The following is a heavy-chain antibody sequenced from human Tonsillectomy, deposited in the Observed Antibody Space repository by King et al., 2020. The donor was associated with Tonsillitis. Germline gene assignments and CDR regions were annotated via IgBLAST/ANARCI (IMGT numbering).Heavy chain of an antibody. Sequence: VQVVQSGAEVKKPGSSVRVSCKASGGTFSNYAISWVRQAPGQGLEWMGGIIPIFGTTYFTQKFQGRVTITADKSTSTAYMELSSLRSEDTAVYYCSAGYYESSAFSFYYYFSIDVWGKGATVTVSS. D-gene: IGHD3-22*01. CDR1: GGTFSNYA. V-gene: IGHV1-69*06. CDR3: SAGYYESSAFSFYYYFSIDV. CDR2: IIPIFGTT. J-gene: IGHJ6*03.